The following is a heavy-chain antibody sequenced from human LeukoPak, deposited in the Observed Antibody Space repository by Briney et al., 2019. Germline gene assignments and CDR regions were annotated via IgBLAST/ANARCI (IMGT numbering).Heavy chain of an antibody. CDR1: GFTFSSYE. CDR3: AREASGYSYGLDAFDI. V-gene: IGHV3-48*03. J-gene: IGHJ3*02. CDR2: ISSSGSTI. D-gene: IGHD5-18*01. Sequence: GGSLILSCAASGFTFSSYEMNWVRQAPGKGLEWVSYISSSGSTIHYADSVKGRFTISRDNAKNSLYLQMNSLRGEDTAVYYCAREASGYSYGLDAFDIWGQGTTVTVSS.